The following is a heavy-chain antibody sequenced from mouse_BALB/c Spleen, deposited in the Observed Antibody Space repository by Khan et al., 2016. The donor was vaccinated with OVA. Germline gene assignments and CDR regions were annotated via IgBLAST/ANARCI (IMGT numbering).Heavy chain of an antibody. CDR2: IYPGSDNA. D-gene: IGHD2-3*01. V-gene: IGHV1-77*01. J-gene: IGHJ2*01. CDR3: ARGDGYYVYCDY. CDR1: GYTFTYYV. Sequence: QVQLKQSGPELVKPGASVKMSCKASGYTFTYYVITWVKQRTGQGLEWIGEIYPGSDNAYYNERFKGKATLTADKSSNKTHMQLSSLTSEDSAVYFCARGDGYYVYCDYGGQGTTLTVSS.